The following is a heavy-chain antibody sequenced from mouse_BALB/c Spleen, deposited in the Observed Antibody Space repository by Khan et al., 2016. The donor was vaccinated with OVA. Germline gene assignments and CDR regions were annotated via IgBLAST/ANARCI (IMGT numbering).Heavy chain of an antibody. CDR1: GYTFTTYG. CDR3: ARVGYSGTMDY. CDR2: INTYTGEP. J-gene: IGHJ4*01. D-gene: IGHD2-14*01. V-gene: IGHV9-3-1*01. Sequence: QIQLVQSGPELKKPGVTVKISCKASGYTFTTYGMNWVKQAPGKGLKWMGWINTYTGEPTYVADFKGRFAFSLETSASTAYLQFNNLKNEDTATXFCARVGYSGTMDYWGQGTSVTVAS.